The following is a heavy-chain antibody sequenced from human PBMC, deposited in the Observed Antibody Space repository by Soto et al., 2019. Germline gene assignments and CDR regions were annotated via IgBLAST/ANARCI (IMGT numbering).Heavy chain of an antibody. D-gene: IGHD2-2*01. Sequence: GESLKSSGKGSGYSFTIYCIGWVLQRPGKGLEWMGIIYPGDSDTRYSPSFQGQVTISADKSISTAYLQWSSLKASDTAMYYCATTLVVPVDPLSFDPWGQGTLVTVSS. V-gene: IGHV5-51*01. CDR1: GYSFTIYC. CDR3: ATTLVVPVDPLSFDP. J-gene: IGHJ5*02. CDR2: IYPGDSDT.